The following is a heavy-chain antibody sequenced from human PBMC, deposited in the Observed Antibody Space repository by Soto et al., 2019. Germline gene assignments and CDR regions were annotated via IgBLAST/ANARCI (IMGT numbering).Heavy chain of an antibody. CDR3: ARGSGSTFDY. J-gene: IGHJ4*02. CDR1: GGSISGYY. Sequence: SETLSLTCSVSGGSISGYYWSWIRQPPGKGLEWIGNIYYSGSTNYNPSLNNRVTISVDTSKKQFSLKLSSVTAADTAVYYCARGSGSTFDYWGQGALVTVSS. D-gene: IGHD3-10*01. CDR2: IYYSGST. V-gene: IGHV4-59*01.